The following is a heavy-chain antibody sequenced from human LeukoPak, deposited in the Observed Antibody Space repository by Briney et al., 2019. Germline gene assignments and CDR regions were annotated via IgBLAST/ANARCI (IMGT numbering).Heavy chain of an antibody. CDR1: GHTFTDYY. CDR2: IHPNSGGT. D-gene: IGHD3-10*01. V-gene: IGHV1-2*02. CDR3: VRCGGSGSYCLDY. J-gene: IGHJ4*02. Sequence: ASVKVSCKASGHTFTDYYMHWVRQAPGQGLEWMGWIHPNSGGTNYEQKFQGRVTMTRDTSINTAYMEMSRLRSDDTAVYYCVRCGGSGSYCLDYWGQRTLVTVSS.